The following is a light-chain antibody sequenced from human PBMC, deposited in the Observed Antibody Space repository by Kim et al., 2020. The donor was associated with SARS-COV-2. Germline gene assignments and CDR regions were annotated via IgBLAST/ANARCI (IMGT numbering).Light chain of an antibody. CDR2: DVS. J-gene: IGLJ3*02. CDR1: SSDVGGYNY. V-gene: IGLV2-14*01. Sequence: QSALTQPASVSGSPGQSITISCTGTSSDVGGYNYVSWYQQHPGKAPKLMIYDVSNRPSGVSNRFSASKPGNTASLTISGLQAEDEADYYCSSYTTSSTWVFGGGTQLTVL. CDR3: SSYTTSSTWV.